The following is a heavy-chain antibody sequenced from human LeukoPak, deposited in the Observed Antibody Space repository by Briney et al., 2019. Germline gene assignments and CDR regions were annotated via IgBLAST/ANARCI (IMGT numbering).Heavy chain of an antibody. CDR3: AKGYEAAAGSFDY. CDR1: GFTFSSYS. D-gene: IGHD6-13*01. CDR2: ISGSGGST. V-gene: IGHV3-23*01. J-gene: IGHJ4*02. Sequence: PGGSLRLSCAASGFTFSSYSMNWVRQAPGKGLEWVSAISGSGGSTYYADSVKGRFTISRDNSKNTLYLQMNSLRAEDTAVYYCAKGYEAAAGSFDYWGQGTLVTVSS.